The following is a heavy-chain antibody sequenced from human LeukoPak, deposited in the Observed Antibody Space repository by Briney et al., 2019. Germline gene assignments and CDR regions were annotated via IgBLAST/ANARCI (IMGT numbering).Heavy chain of an antibody. CDR1: GGSFSGYY. CDR3: ARDSVVVVAARYYYGMDV. Sequence: SETLSLTCAVYGGSFSGYYWSWIRQPLGKGLEWIGEINHSGSTNYNPSLKSRVTISVDTSKNQFSLKLSSVTAADTAVYYCARDSVVVVAARYYYGMDVWGQGTTVTVSS. V-gene: IGHV4-34*01. CDR2: INHSGST. D-gene: IGHD2-15*01. J-gene: IGHJ6*02.